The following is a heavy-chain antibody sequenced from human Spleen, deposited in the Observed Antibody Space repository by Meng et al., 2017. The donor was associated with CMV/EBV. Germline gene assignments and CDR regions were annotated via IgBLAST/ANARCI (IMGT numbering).Heavy chain of an antibody. D-gene: IGHD3-16*01. CDR3: AKCLFFLSAGDASDNFFDY. CDR2: INHSGST. J-gene: IGHJ4*02. V-gene: IGHV4-34*01. Sequence: SETLSLTCAVYGGSFSGYYWSWIRQPPGKGLEWIGEINHSGSTNYNPSLKSRVTISVDTSKNQFSLRLTSVTAADTAVYYCAKCLFFLSAGDASDNFFDYWGQGTLVTVSS. CDR1: GGSFSGYY.